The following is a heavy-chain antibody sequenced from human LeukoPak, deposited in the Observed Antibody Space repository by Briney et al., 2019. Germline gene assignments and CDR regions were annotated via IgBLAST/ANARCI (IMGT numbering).Heavy chain of an antibody. CDR3: ARASWVSSTDAER. D-gene: IGHD3-16*01. CDR1: GISFRNYA. V-gene: IGHV3-23*01. CDR2: LRGNGET. Sequence: SGGSLRLSCAASGISFRNYAMSWVRQAPARGPEWVSSLRGNGETFYADSVKGRFTLSRDDSRNTVYLQLNNLRVEHTAIYYCARASWVSSTDAERWGQGTLVTVSS. J-gene: IGHJ4*02.